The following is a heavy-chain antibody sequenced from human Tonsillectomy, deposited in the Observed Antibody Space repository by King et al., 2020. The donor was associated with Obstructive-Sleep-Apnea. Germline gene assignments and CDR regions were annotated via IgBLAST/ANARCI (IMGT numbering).Heavy chain of an antibody. J-gene: IGHJ4*02. CDR2: IRSKANSYAT. CDR1: GFTFSGSA. CDR3: TRTSGWYELDY. V-gene: IGHV3-73*01. D-gene: IGHD6-19*01. Sequence: VQLVESGGGLVQPGGSLKLSCAASGFTFSGSAMHWVRQASGKGLEWVSRIRSKANSYATAYAASVKGRFTISRDDSKNTAYLQMNSLKTEDTAVYYCTRTSGWYELDYWGQGTLVTVSS.